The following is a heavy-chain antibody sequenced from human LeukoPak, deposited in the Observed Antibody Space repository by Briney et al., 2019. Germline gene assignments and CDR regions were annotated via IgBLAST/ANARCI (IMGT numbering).Heavy chain of an antibody. CDR3: AKGAGDMYV. CDR2: ISGGSGSI. J-gene: IGHJ6*03. D-gene: IGHD3-10*01. V-gene: IGHV3-9*01. CDR1: GFIFDDYA. Sequence: PGRSLRLSCAASGFIFDDYAMHWVRQAPGKGLEWVSGISGGSGSIGYADSVRGRFTISRDNAKKSVYLQMNSLRAEDTALYYCAKGAGDMYVWGKGTTVTVSS.